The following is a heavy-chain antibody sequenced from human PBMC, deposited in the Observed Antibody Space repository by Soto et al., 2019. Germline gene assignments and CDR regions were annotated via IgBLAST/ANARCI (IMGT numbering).Heavy chain of an antibody. CDR3: AKERGRDRNFAMDV. J-gene: IGHJ6*02. CDR1: GLTFSDYG. CDR2: ISYDGSFV. V-gene: IGHV3-30*18. Sequence: GGSLRLSCVASGLTFSDYGFHWVRQAPGKGLDWVAAISYDGSFVYYADSVRGRFTISRDNSRNTLDLQMNTLRHEDTAVYYCAKERGRDRNFAMDVWGQGTSVTVSS. D-gene: IGHD1-1*01.